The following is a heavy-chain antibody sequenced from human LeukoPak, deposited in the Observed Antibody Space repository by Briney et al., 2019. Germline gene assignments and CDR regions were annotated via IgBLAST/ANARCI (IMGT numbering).Heavy chain of an antibody. CDR3: ARGKYSSSWYHRFDY. CDR2: IKEDGSER. D-gene: IGHD6-13*01. J-gene: IGHJ4*02. CDR1: GFTFSTYW. V-gene: IGHV3-7*03. Sequence: GWSLRLSCVDSGFTFSTYWMSWVRQAPGKGLEWVANIKEDGSERYYVGSVKGRFTISRDNAKNSLYLQMNSLRAEDTAMYYCARGKYSSSWYHRFDYWGQGTLVTVSS.